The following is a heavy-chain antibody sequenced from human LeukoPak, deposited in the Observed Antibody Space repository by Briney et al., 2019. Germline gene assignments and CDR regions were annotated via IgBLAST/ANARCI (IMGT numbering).Heavy chain of an antibody. CDR2: ISSNGGTT. J-gene: IGHJ4*02. CDR1: GFTFSSYA. V-gene: IGHV3-64D*09. D-gene: IGHD3-22*01. CDR3: VKGHDSSGYYLSYFDY. Sequence: GGSLRLSCSASGFTFSSYAMHWVRQAPGKGLEYVSTISSNGGTTYYADSVKGRFTISRDNSKNTLYLQMSSLRAEDTAGYFCVKGHDSSGYYLSYFDYWGQGALVTVSS.